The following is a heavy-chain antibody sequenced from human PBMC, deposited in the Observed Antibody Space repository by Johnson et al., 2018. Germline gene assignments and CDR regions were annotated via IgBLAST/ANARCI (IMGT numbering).Heavy chain of an antibody. Sequence: VQLVQSGAEVKKPGESLKISCKGSGYSFSSYWIGWVRHMPGKGLEWMGIIYPGDSDTRYSPSFQGQVTISDDKSISTAYLQWSSVKASDTAMYYCARREMATIDDAFDIWGQGTMVTVSS. CDR2: IYPGDSDT. D-gene: IGHD5-24*01. CDR3: ARREMATIDDAFDI. V-gene: IGHV5-51*03. J-gene: IGHJ3*02. CDR1: GYSFSSYW.